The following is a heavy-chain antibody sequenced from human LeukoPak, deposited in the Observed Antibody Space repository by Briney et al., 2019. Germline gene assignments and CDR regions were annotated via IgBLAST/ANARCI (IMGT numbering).Heavy chain of an antibody. CDR3: ARGWGSDVYASALDV. Sequence: GGSLRLSCAASGFTVSSNYMSWVRQAPGKGLEWVSVIYSGGSTYYADSVKGRFTISRDNSKNTLYLQMSGLRAEDTAVYYCARGWGSDVYASALDVWGQGTVVTVSS. CDR1: GFTVSSNY. V-gene: IGHV3-53*01. CDR2: IYSGGST. J-gene: IGHJ3*01. D-gene: IGHD3-16*01.